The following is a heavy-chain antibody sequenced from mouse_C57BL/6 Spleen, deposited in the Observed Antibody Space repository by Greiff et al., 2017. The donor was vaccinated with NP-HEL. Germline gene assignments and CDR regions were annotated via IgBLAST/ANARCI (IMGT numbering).Heavy chain of an antibody. CDR2: ITPSNGGT. Sequence: VHLQQPGTELVKPGASVKLSCKASAYTFTSHWMHWVKQRPGQGLEWFGNITPSNGGTNYNEKFKSKATLTVDKSSSTAYMQLSSLTSEDSAVYYCARSEEIYYGNYVPAWFAYWGQGTLVTVSA. CDR3: ARSEEIYYGNYVPAWFAY. J-gene: IGHJ3*01. V-gene: IGHV1-53*01. D-gene: IGHD2-1*01. CDR1: AYTFTSHW.